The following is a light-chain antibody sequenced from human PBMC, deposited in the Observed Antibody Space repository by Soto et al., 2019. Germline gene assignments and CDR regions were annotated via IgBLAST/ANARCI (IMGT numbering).Light chain of an antibody. CDR3: QQYGSSPGT. CDR2: DAS. V-gene: IGKV3-20*01. J-gene: IGKJ1*01. CDR1: QSVSSY. Sequence: EVVMTQSPATLSLSPGERATLSCRASQSVSSYLAWYQQKPGQAPRLLIYDASSRATGIPDRFSGSGSGTDFTLTISGLEPEDFAVYYCQQYGSSPGTFGQGTKVDIK.